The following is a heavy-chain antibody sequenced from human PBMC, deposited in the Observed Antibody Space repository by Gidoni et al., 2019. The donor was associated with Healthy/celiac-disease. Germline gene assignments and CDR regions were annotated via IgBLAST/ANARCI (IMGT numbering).Heavy chain of an antibody. Sequence: EVQLLESGGGLVQPGGSLRLSCAASGFTFSSYAMSWVRQAPGKGLEWVSAISGSGGSTYYADSVKGRFTISRDNSKNTLYLQMNSLRAEDTAVYYCAGVLRFLEWLSGFDPWGQGTLVTVSS. CDR1: GFTFSSYA. CDR3: AGVLRFLEWLSGFDP. CDR2: ISGSGGST. D-gene: IGHD3-3*01. J-gene: IGHJ5*02. V-gene: IGHV3-23*01.